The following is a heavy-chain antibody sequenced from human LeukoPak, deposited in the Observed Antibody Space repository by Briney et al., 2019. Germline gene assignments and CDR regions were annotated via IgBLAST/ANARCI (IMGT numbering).Heavy chain of an antibody. D-gene: IGHD6-19*01. CDR3: ARDRDQWLPERCDY. Sequence: ASVKVSCKASGYTFTGYYRHWVRQAPGQGLEWMGWINLNSGGTNYAQRFQGRVTMTRDTSISTAYMELSRLRSDDTAVYYCARDRDQWLPERCDYWGQGTLVTVSS. CDR2: INLNSGGT. V-gene: IGHV1-2*02. CDR1: GYTFTGYY. J-gene: IGHJ4*02.